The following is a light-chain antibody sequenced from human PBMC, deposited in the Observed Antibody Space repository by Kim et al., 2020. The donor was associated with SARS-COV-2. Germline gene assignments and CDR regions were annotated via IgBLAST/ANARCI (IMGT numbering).Light chain of an antibody. CDR2: QDS. V-gene: IGLV3-1*01. CDR3: QAWDSSTFYV. CDR1: KLGDKY. J-gene: IGLJ1*01. Sequence: VSQGQTASSTCSGDKLGDKYACWYQQKPGQAPVLVIYQDSKRPSGIPERFSGSNSGNTATLTISGTQPMDEADYYCQAWDSSTFYVFGTGTKVTVL.